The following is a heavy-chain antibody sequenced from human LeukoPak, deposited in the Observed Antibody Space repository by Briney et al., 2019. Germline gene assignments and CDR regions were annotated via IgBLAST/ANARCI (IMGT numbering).Heavy chain of an antibody. CDR3: ARDTLLLRYFDWSPMDV. CDR1: SGSISSGSYY. D-gene: IGHD3-9*01. J-gene: IGHJ6*03. Sequence: SETLSLTCTVSSGSISSGSYYWSWIRQPAGKGLEWIGRIYTSGSTNYNPSLKSRVTISVDTSKNQFSLKLSSVTAADTAAYYCARDTLLLRYFDWSPMDVWGKGTTVTVSS. CDR2: IYTSGST. V-gene: IGHV4-61*02.